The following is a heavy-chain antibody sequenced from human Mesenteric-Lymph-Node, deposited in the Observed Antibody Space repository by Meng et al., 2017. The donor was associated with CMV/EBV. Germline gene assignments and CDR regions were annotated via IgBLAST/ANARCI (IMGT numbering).Heavy chain of an antibody. CDR3: ARDSFTIFGVVIPYYYYGMGV. CDR2: IIPILGIA. CDR1: GGTFSSYA. J-gene: IGHJ6*02. D-gene: IGHD3-3*01. V-gene: IGHV1-69*10. Sequence: SVKVSCKASGGTFSSYAISWVRQAPGQGLEWMGGIIPILGIANYAQKFQGRVTITADKSTSTAYMELSSLRSEDTAVYYCARDSFTIFGVVIPYYYYGMGVWGQGTTVTVSS.